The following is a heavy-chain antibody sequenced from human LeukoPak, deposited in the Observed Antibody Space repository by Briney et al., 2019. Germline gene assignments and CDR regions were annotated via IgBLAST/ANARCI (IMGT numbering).Heavy chain of an antibody. CDR3: AKVGGYYYYYYMDV. CDR1: GFTFSSYS. V-gene: IGHV3-21*04. D-gene: IGHD2-15*01. J-gene: IGHJ6*03. Sequence: PGGSLRLSCAASGFTFSSYSMNWVRQAPGKGLEWVSSISSSSSYIYYADSVKGRFTISRDNAKNSLYLQMNSLRAEDTAVYYCAKVGGYYYYYYMDVWGKGTTVTISS. CDR2: ISSSSSYI.